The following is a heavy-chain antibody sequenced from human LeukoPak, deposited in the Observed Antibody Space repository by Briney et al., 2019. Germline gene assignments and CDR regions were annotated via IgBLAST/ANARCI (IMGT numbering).Heavy chain of an antibody. V-gene: IGHV4-30-4*01. D-gene: IGHD6-6*01. Sequence: PQTLSLTCTVSGGSISSGDYYWSWIRQPPGKGLEWIGEINHSGSTNYNPSLKSRVTISVDTSKNQFSLKLSSVTAADTAVYYCARGRAARRDPRPYYYYMDVWGKGTTVTVSS. CDR1: GGSISSGDYY. CDR3: ARGRAARRDPRPYYYYMDV. J-gene: IGHJ6*03. CDR2: INHSGST.